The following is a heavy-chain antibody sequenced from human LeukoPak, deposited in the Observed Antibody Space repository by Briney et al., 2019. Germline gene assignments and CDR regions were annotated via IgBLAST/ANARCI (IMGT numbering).Heavy chain of an antibody. V-gene: IGHV4-34*01. CDR1: GGSFSGYY. Sequence: SETLSLTCAVYGGSFSGYYWSWIRQPPGKGLEWIGEINHSGSTNYNPSLKSRVTISVDTSKNQFSLKLSSVTAADTAVYYCARSRLYQLPPDYRGQGTLVTVSS. CDR3: ARSRLYQLPPDY. D-gene: IGHD2-2*01. CDR2: INHSGST. J-gene: IGHJ4*02.